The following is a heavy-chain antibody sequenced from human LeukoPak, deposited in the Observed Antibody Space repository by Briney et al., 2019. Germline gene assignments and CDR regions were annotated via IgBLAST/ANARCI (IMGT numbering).Heavy chain of an antibody. Sequence: GGSLRLSCAASGFTFSNYAMTWVRQAPGKGLEWVSTIGVNAGSTNYADSVKGRFTISRDNSKNTLYLQMNSLRAEDTAVYYCAKEAPFDCSSTSCGFDYWGQGTLVTVSS. D-gene: IGHD2-2*01. J-gene: IGHJ4*02. CDR1: GFTFSNYA. CDR2: IGVNAGST. V-gene: IGHV3-23*01. CDR3: AKEAPFDCSSTSCGFDY.